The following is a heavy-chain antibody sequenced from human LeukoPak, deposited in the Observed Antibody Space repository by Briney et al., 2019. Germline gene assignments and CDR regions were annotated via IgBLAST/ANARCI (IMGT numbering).Heavy chain of an antibody. CDR1: GGTFSSYA. D-gene: IGHD2-2*01. Sequence: SVTVSCKASGGTFSSYAISWVRQAPGQGLEWMGGIIPIFGTANYAQKFQGRVTITADESTSTAYMELSSLRSEDTAVYYCARDRLTFCSSTSCHTSDAFDIWGQGTMDSVSS. CDR3: ARDRLTFCSSTSCHTSDAFDI. V-gene: IGHV1-69*13. J-gene: IGHJ3*02. CDR2: IIPIFGTA.